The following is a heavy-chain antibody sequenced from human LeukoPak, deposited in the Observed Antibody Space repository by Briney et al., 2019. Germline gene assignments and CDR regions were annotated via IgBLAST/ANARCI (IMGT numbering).Heavy chain of an antibody. V-gene: IGHV3-30*02. CDR2: IRYDGSNK. CDR3: AKPHLDMKQQLEYYFDY. CDR1: GFTFSSYG. Sequence: PGGSLRLSCAASGFTFSSYGMHWVRQAPGKGLEWVAFIRYDGSNKYYADSVKGRFTISRDNSKNTLYLQMNSLRAEDTAVYYCAKPHLDMKQQLEYYFDYWGQGTLVTVSS. D-gene: IGHD6-13*01. J-gene: IGHJ4*02.